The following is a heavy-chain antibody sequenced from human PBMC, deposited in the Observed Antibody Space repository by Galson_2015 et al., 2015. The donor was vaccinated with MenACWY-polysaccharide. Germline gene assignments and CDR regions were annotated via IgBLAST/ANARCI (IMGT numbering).Heavy chain of an antibody. CDR1: GGSVSSVTYY. CDR2: IYYSGRT. V-gene: IGHV4-61*01. CDR3: ASEEIRGGSFGWFDP. Sequence: ETLSLTCTVSGGSVSSVTYYWAWLRQPPGEGLAWIGFIYYSGRTNYNPSLKSRVTISLDTSNNQFSLRLSSVTAADTAVYYCASEEIRGGSFGWFDPWGQGSLVTVSS. J-gene: IGHJ5*02. D-gene: IGHD3-10*01.